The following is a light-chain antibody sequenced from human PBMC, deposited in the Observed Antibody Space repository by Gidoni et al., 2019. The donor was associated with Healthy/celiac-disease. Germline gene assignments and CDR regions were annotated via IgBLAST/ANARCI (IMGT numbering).Light chain of an antibody. Sequence: DIQMTQSPSSLSASVGDRVTITCRASQSISSYLNWYQQKPGKAPKLLIYAASSLQSGDPSRFSGSGSGTDFTLTISSLQPEDFATYYCQQSYSTLTWTFXQXTKVEIK. V-gene: IGKV1-39*01. J-gene: IGKJ1*01. CDR1: QSISSY. CDR3: QQSYSTLTWT. CDR2: AAS.